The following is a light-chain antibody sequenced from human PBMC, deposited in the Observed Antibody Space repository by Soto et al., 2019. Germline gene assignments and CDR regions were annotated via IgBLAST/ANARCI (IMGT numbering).Light chain of an antibody. V-gene: IGLV1-44*01. Sequence: QSVLIQPPSASGTPGQRVTISCSGISSNIGSNTVNWYQQLPGTAPKLLIYNNSQRPSGVPDRFSGSKSGTSASLAISGLQSEDEADYYCAAWDDSTNGPVFGGGTKLTVL. J-gene: IGLJ2*01. CDR2: NNS. CDR1: SSNIGSNT. CDR3: AAWDDSTNGPV.